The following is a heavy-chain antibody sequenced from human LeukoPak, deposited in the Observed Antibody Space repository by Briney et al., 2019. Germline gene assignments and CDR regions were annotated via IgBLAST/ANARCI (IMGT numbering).Heavy chain of an antibody. V-gene: IGHV3-23*01. CDR3: AKLTDDNMVRGVTAGY. D-gene: IGHD3-10*01. CDR1: GFTFSDYA. Sequence: PGGSLILYCAASGFTFSDYAMRWVRQAPGKGLEWVSSITGNGGGTYYADSVKGRFSISRDNSRNALFLQVTSLRAEDTAVFYCAKLTDDNMVRGVTAGYWGQGTLVTVSS. CDR2: ITGNGGGT. J-gene: IGHJ4*02.